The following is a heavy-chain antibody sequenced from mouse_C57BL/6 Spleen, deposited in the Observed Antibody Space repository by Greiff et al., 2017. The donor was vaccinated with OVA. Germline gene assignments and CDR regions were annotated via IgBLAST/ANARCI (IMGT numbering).Heavy chain of an antibody. J-gene: IGHJ1*03. D-gene: IGHD1-1*01. CDR2: IYPGDGGT. CDR1: GYAFSSSW. Sequence: QVQLQQSGPELVKPGASVKISCKASGYAFSSSWMKWVKQRPGKGLEWIGRIYPGDGGTNYNGKFKGKATLTADKSSSTAYMQLSSLKSEDSAVCVCGRQLRSPWYVEVWGTGATVTV. CDR3: GRQLRSPWYVEV. V-gene: IGHV1-82*01.